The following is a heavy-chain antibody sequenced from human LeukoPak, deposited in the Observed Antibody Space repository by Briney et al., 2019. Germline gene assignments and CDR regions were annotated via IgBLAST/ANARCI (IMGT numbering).Heavy chain of an antibody. J-gene: IGHJ4*02. V-gene: IGHV1-46*01. CDR2: INPSGGST. CDR1: GYTFINYY. D-gene: IGHD3-22*01. CDR3: ARVGSKPEYYYDSSAFYSGGYYFDY. Sequence: GASVKVSCKASGYTFINYYMHWVRQAPGQGLEWMGIINPSGGSTSYAQKFQGRVTMTRDTSTSTVYMELSSLRSEDTAVYFCARVGSKPEYYYDSSAFYSGGYYFDYWGQGTLVTVSS.